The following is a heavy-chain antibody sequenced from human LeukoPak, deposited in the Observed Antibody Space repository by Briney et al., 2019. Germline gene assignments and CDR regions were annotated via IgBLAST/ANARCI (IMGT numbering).Heavy chain of an antibody. V-gene: IGHV3-23*01. D-gene: IGHD6-13*01. CDR2: ISGSGGST. Sequence: GGSLRLSCAASGFTFSSYAMSWVRQAPGKGLEWVSAISGSGGSTYYADSVKGRFTISRDNSKNTLYLQMNSLRAEDTAVYYCAKDLERLSSSWYLRSEYFQHWGQGTLVTVSS. CDR1: GFTFSSYA. J-gene: IGHJ1*01. CDR3: AKDLERLSSSWYLRSEYFQH.